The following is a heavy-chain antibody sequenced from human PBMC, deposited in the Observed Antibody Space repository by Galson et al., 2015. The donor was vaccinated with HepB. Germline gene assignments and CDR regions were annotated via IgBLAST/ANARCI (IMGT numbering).Heavy chain of an antibody. V-gene: IGHV1-3*04. J-gene: IGHJ4*02. CDR3: ATDLVGGTAY. CDR2: INNGNGDA. Sequence: SVKVSCKASGYTFTSYGVHWVRQAPGQRLEWMGWINNGNGDAKYSQNFQGRVTITRDTTASTAYLELSSLRSEGTAVYFCATDLVGGTAYWGQGSLVTVSS. CDR1: GYTFTSYG. D-gene: IGHD1-26*01.